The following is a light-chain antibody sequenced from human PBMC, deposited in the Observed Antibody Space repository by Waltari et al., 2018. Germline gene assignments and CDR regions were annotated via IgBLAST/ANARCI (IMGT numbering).Light chain of an antibody. V-gene: IGKV1-12*01. Sequence: DIQMTQSPSSVSASVGDRGTITCRASQGIVNWLAWYQQKPGKAPELLIYRASTLHSGVPSRFSGSGSGTEFTLTISSLQPEDFATYYCQHGYTFPLAFGGGTKVE. CDR1: QGIVNW. J-gene: IGKJ4*01. CDR2: RAS. CDR3: QHGYTFPLA.